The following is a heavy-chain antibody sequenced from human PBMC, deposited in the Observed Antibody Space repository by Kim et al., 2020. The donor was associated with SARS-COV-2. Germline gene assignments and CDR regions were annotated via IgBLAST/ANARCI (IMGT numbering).Heavy chain of an antibody. Sequence: GGSLRLSCAASGFTFSSHWMSWVRQAPGKGLEWVANMKQDGTVKHYVDSVKGRFTISRDNAKNSLYLQMNSLRAEDTAMYYCARGMHGGGPWGQGTLVTV. CDR3: ARGMHGGGP. CDR2: MKQDGTVK. CDR1: GFTFSSHW. D-gene: IGHD2-15*01. J-gene: IGHJ5*02. V-gene: IGHV3-7*03.